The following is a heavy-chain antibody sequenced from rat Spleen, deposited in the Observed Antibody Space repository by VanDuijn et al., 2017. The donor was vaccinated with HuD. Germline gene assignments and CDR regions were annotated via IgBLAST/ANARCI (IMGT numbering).Heavy chain of an antibody. J-gene: IGHJ2*01. D-gene: IGHD4-3*01. V-gene: IGHV5-58*01. CDR1: GFTFRKYW. CDR2: ISSDGFNT. CDR3: AVAGYGY. Sequence: EVQLVESGGGLVQPGRSLELSCVASGFTFRKYWMYWVRRAPGKALEWVSSISSDGFNTYYPVSVKGRFTISRANSENTVYLQMNSLRSEDTATYYCAVAGYGYWGQGVMVTVSS.